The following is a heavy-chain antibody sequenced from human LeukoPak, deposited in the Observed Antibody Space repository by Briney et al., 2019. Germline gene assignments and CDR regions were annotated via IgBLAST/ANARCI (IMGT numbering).Heavy chain of an antibody. CDR2: INHSGST. D-gene: IGHD3-22*01. CDR1: GGSFSGYY. V-gene: IGHV4-34*01. CDR3: ARVHDSSGYYRIDY. J-gene: IGHJ4*02. Sequence: PSETLSLTCAVYGGSFSGYYWNWIRQPPGKGLEWIGEINHSGSTNYHPSLKSRATISVDTPKNQFSLKLSSVTAADTAVYYCARVHDSSGYYRIDYWGQGTLVTVSS.